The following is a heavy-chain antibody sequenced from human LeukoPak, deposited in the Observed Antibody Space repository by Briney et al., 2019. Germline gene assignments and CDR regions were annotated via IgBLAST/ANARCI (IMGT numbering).Heavy chain of an antibody. CDR1: GFTFSSHW. D-gene: IGHD2-21*02. CDR3: ARAASCGGDCSSSYLQH. V-gene: IGHV3-74*01. J-gene: IGHJ1*01. Sequence: PGGSLRLSCAASGFTFSSHWMHWVRQAPGKGLVWVSRIKSDGSSTSYADSVKGRFTISRDNAKNTLYLQMNSLRAEDMAVYYCARAASCGGDCSSSYLQHWGQGTPVTVSS. CDR2: IKSDGSST.